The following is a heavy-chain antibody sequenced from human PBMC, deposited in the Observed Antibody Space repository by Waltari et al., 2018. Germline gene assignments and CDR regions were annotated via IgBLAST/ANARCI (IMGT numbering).Heavy chain of an antibody. J-gene: IGHJ6*02. D-gene: IGHD3-22*01. CDR3: ARVPNYYDSSGYYSHYYGMDV. V-gene: IGHV3-30-3*01. Sequence: QVQLVESGGGVVQPGRSLRLSCAASGFTFSSYAMHWVRQAPGTGLEWVAVISYDGSNKYYADSVKGRFTISRDNSKNTLYLQMNSLRAEDTAVYYCARVPNYYDSSGYYSHYYGMDVWGQGTTVTVSS. CDR1: GFTFSSYA. CDR2: ISYDGSNK.